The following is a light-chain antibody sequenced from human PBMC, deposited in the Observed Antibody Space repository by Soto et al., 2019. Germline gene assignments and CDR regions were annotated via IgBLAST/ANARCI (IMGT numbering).Light chain of an antibody. CDR2: GAS. CDR3: QQYGSSPRT. V-gene: IGKV3-20*01. J-gene: IGKJ1*01. CDR1: QSVSSSY. Sequence: EIVLTQSPGTLSLSPGERDTLSCRASQSVSSSYLAWYQQKTGQAPRLLIYGASSMATGIPDRFSGSGSGTDFTFSISSLEPEDFAVYYCQQYGSSPRTFGQGTKVDIK.